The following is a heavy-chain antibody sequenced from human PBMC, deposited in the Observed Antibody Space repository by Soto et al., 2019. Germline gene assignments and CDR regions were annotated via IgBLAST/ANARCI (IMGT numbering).Heavy chain of an antibody. CDR2: IYPGDSDT. D-gene: IGHD6-13*01. CDR3: ARTAAAGKYYNGMDV. Sequence: GESLKISCKGSGYSFTSYWIGWVRQMPGKGLEWMGIIYPGDSDTRYSPSFQGQVTISADKSISTAYLQWSSLKASDTALYYCARTAAAGKYYNGMDVWGQGTTVTVSS. V-gene: IGHV5-51*01. J-gene: IGHJ6*02. CDR1: GYSFTSYW.